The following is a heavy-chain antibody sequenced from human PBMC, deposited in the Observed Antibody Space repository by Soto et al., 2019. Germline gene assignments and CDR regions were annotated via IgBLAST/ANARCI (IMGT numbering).Heavy chain of an antibody. CDR2: IIPIFGTA. V-gene: IGHV1-69*01. CDR3: ARDLGAVATTDDAFDI. J-gene: IGHJ3*02. Sequence: QVQLVQSGAEVKKPGSSVKVSCKASGGTFSSYAISWVRQAPGQGLAWMGGIIPIFGTANYAQKFQGRVTITADESTSTAYMELSSLRSEDTAVYYCARDLGAVATTDDAFDIWGQGTMVTVSS. CDR1: GGTFSSYA. D-gene: IGHD5-12*01.